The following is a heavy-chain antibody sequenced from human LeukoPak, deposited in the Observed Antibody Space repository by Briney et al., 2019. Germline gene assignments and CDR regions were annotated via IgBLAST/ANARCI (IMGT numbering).Heavy chain of an antibody. V-gene: IGHV4-39*07. CDR1: GGSISSRSYC. D-gene: IGHD6-13*01. J-gene: IGHJ5*02. CDR2: TYYSGST. CDR3: ASHSSSWSPNWFDP. Sequence: SETLSLTCTVSGGSISSRSYCWGWIRQPPGKGLEWIGSTYYSGSTYYNPSLRSRVTISVDTSKNQFSLKLSSVTAADTAVYYCASHSSSWSPNWFDPWGQGTLVTVSS.